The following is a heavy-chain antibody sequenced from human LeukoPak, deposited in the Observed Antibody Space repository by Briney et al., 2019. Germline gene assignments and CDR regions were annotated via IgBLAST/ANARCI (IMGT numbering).Heavy chain of an antibody. CDR1: GFTFSIYA. Sequence: PGGSLRLSCAASGFTFSIYAMSWVRQAPGKGLEWVSTIGGRDSNTYYADSVKGRFTISRDNSKNTPYLQMNSLRVEDTAIYYCAKDLRGTVTSGFWGQGTLVTVSS. V-gene: IGHV3-23*01. J-gene: IGHJ4*02. CDR3: AKDLRGTVTSGF. D-gene: IGHD4-17*01. CDR2: IGGRDSNT.